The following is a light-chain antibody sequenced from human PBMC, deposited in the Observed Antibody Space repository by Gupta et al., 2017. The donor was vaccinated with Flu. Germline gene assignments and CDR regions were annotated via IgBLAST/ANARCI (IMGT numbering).Light chain of an antibody. CDR2: GAS. Sequence: ATLAVSPGERATLSCRASQSVSSNLAWYQQKPGQAPRLLIYGASTRATGIPARFSGSGSGTEVTLTISSRQSEDFAVYYCQQYNNWPPWTFGQGTKVEIK. CDR3: QQYNNWPPWT. J-gene: IGKJ1*01. CDR1: QSVSSN. V-gene: IGKV3-15*01.